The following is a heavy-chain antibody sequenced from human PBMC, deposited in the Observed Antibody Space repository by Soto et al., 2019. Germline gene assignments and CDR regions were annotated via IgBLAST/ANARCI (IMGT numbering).Heavy chain of an antibody. J-gene: IGHJ6*02. CDR1: GFTFSSYG. CDR3: VKDGSSGWRYYYGMDV. D-gene: IGHD6-19*01. Sequence: PGGSLRLSCAASGFTFSSYGMHWVRQAPGKGLEWVAVISYDGSNKYYADSVKGRFTISRDNSKNTLYLQMSSLRAEDTAVYYCVKDGSSGWRYYYGMDVWRQGNTVTVSS. V-gene: IGHV3-30*18. CDR2: ISYDGSNK.